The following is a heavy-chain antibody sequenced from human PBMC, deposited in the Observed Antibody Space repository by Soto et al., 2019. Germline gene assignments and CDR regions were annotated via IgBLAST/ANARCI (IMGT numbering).Heavy chain of an antibody. CDR1: GYTFTSYA. V-gene: IGHV1-3*01. D-gene: IGHD6-13*01. Sequence: ASVKVSCKASGYTFTSYAMHWVRQAPGQRLEWMGWINAGNGNTKYSQKFQGRVTITRDTSASTAYIGLSCLGSHHAVVSYCARGGFTLFCGASQPQLVCYFDYWGQGTLVTVSS. J-gene: IGHJ4*02. CDR2: INAGNGNT. CDR3: ARGGFTLFCGASQPQLVCYFDY.